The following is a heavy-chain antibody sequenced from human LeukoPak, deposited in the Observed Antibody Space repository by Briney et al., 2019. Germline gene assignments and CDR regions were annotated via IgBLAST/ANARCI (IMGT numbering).Heavy chain of an antibody. V-gene: IGHV3-74*01. J-gene: IGHJ4*02. CDR3: ASVFDS. CDR1: GFTVSSNY. CDR2: INGLGTAT. Sequence: PGGSLRLSCAASGFTVSSNYMSWARQAPGKGLVWVSGINGLGTATYYADSVKGRFTISRDNAKNTVSLQMNSLSAEDTAVYYCASVFDSWGQGFLVTVSS.